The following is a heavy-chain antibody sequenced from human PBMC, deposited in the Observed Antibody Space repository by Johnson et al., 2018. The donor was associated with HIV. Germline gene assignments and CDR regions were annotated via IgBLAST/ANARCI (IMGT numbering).Heavy chain of an antibody. Sequence: VQLVESGGGLVKPGESLRLSCVASGFTFSDVWMTWVRQAPGKGLEWVAFIRYDVTKKYYADSVKGRFTISRDNFKNRLYLQMDSLRAEDTAVYYCATELSLLRDAFDIWCQGTMVTVSS. J-gene: IGHJ3*02. CDR1: GFTFSDVW. D-gene: IGHD3-16*02. V-gene: IGHV3-30*02. CDR3: ATELSLLRDAFDI. CDR2: IRYDVTKK.